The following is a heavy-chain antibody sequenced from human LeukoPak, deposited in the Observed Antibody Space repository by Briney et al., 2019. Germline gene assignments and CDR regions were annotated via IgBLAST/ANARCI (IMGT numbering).Heavy chain of an antibody. V-gene: IGHV4-59*12. CDR3: ARSRNPPTAPSDY. CDR1: GDSISFYY. D-gene: IGHD5-18*01. Sequence: SETLSLTCTVSGDSISFYYWSWIRQPPGKGLEWIGYIHDIGSTNYNPSLKSRVTISVDTSNNQFSLKLSSVTAADTAVYYCARSRNPPTAPSDYWGQGTLVTVSS. CDR2: IHDIGST. J-gene: IGHJ4*02.